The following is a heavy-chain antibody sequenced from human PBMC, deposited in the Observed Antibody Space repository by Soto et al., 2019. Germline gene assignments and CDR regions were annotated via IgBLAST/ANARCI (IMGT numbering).Heavy chain of an antibody. J-gene: IGHJ4*02. CDR2: IYYSGST. Sequence: SETLSLTCTVSGGSSSSSSYYWGWIRQPPGKGLEWIGSIYYSGSTYYNPSLKSRFTISRDNSKNTLYLQMHSLRTDDTAVYYCGRDRLARVWIPGIDYWGQGIRVTVSS. D-gene: IGHD5-18*01. CDR3: GRDRLARVWIPGIDY. V-gene: IGHV4-39*02. CDR1: GGSSSSSSYY.